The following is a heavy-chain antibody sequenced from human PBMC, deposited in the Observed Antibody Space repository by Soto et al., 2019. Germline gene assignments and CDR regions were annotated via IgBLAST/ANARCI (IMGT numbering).Heavy chain of an antibody. CDR3: ASHVVVTALDPNFDY. D-gene: IGHD2-21*02. J-gene: IGHJ4*02. Sequence: PGESLKISCKGSGYSFTSYWISWVRQMPGKGLEWMGRIDPSDSYTNYSPSFQGHVTISADKSISTAYLQWSSLKASDTAMYYCASHVVVTALDPNFDYWGQGTLVTVSS. CDR1: GYSFTSYW. CDR2: IDPSDSYT. V-gene: IGHV5-10-1*01.